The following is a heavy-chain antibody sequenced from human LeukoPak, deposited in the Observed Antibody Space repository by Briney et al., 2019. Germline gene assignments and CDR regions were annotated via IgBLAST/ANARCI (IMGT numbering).Heavy chain of an antibody. D-gene: IGHD6-6*01. CDR1: GFTFSSYS. J-gene: IGHJ6*02. CDR2: ISSSGRTT. V-gene: IGHV3-48*01. CDR3: AKTQTQYSSPSAYYYYGMDV. Sequence: PGGSLRLSCEGSGFTFSSYSMNWVRQAPGKGLEWVSYISSSGRTTYYADSVKGRFTISRDNSKNTLYLQMNSLRAEDTAVYYCAKTQTQYSSPSAYYYYGMDVWGQGTTVTVSS.